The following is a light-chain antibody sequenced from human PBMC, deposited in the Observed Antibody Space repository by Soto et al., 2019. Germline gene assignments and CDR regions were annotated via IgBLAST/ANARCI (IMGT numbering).Light chain of an antibody. Sequence: QSVLTQPPSVTGAPGQRVTISCTGSSSNIGAGYDVHWYQQLPGTAPKLLIYGNNNRPSGVPDRFSGSKSGTSASLAITGLQAEDEADYYWQSYDSSLISYVFGTGTNVTVL. CDR1: SSNIGAGYD. V-gene: IGLV1-40*01. CDR2: GNN. CDR3: QSYDSSLISYV. J-gene: IGLJ1*01.